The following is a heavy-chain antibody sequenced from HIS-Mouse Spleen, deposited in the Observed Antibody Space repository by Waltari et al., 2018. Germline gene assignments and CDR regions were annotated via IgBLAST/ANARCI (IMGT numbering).Heavy chain of an antibody. J-gene: IGHJ2*01. D-gene: IGHD6-13*01. CDR1: GGSISSSSYY. CDR3: AREIPYSSSWYDWYFDL. Sequence: QLQLQESGPGLVKPSETLSLTCTVSGGSISSSSYYWGWLRQPPGKGLEWIGSIYYSGSTCYTPSLKSRVTISVDTSKNQFSLKLSSVTAADTAVYYCAREIPYSSSWYDWYFDLWGRGTLVTVSS. CDR2: IYYSGST. V-gene: IGHV4-39*07.